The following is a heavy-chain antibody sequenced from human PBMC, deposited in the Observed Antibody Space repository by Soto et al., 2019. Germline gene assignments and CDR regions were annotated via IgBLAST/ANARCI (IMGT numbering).Heavy chain of an antibody. Sequence: ASVKVSCKASGYTFTFHTIHWVRQAPGQSLEWMGWITASIGNTRYSQKFQDRVTITRDTAASTAYMELSSLISEDTVVYYCARDLGVTSSPLDPWGQGTLVTVSS. CDR2: ITASIGNT. CDR1: GYTFTFHT. CDR3: ARDLGVTSSPLDP. J-gene: IGHJ5*02. V-gene: IGHV1-3*01. D-gene: IGHD2-21*02.